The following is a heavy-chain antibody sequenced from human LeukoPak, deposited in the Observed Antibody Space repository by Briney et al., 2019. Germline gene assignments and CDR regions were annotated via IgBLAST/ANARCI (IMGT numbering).Heavy chain of an antibody. J-gene: IGHJ1*01. CDR1: GGSISSGDYY. Sequence: PSETLSLTCTVSGGSISSGDYYWSWIRQPPGKGLEWIGYIYYSGSTYYNPSLKSRVTISVDTSKNQFSLKLSSVTAADTAVYYCAGAMVRGVGYIQHWGQGTLVTVSS. CDR2: IYYSGST. CDR3: AGAMVRGVGYIQH. V-gene: IGHV4-30-4*01. D-gene: IGHD3-10*01.